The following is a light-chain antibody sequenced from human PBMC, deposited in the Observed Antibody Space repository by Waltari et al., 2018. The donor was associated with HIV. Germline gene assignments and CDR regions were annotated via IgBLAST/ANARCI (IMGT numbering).Light chain of an antibody. CDR2: GNT. Sequence: VLTQPPSVSGPPGPTVTISCAVSSSTFRSCYHVPSYHQLPRTAPKPLIYGNTNRHSGVADRLSGSKSGTADSLAITGRLVEDEADYYCQSYDSSMSGYVFGTGTKVTVL. V-gene: IGLV1-40*01. CDR3: QSYDSSMSGYV. CDR1: SSTFRSCYH. J-gene: IGLJ1*01.